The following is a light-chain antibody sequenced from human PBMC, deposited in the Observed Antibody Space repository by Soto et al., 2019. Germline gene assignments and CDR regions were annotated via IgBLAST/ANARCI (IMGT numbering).Light chain of an antibody. V-gene: IGLV2-14*03. CDR3: SAYTSSSRTYV. CDR1: SNDVGGYNY. Sequence: QSALTQPASASGSPGQSVTISCTGTSNDVGGYNYVSWYQQHPDTAPKLIIYDVRNRPSGVPDRFSGSKSGNTASLTLSGLQAEDEADYDCSAYTSSSRTYVFGSGTKLTVL. CDR2: DVR. J-gene: IGLJ1*01.